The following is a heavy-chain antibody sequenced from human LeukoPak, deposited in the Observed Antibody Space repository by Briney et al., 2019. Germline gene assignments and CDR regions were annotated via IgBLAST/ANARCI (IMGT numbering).Heavy chain of an antibody. Sequence: PGGSLRLSCAASGFTFSSYSMNWVRQAPGKGREWVSSISSSSSYMYYADSVKGRFTISRDNAKNSLYMQVNSLRAEDTAVYYCARGGYSSSWYHDSWGQGTLVTVSS. CDR3: ARGGYSSSWYHDS. V-gene: IGHV3-21*01. CDR2: ISSSSSYM. CDR1: GFTFSSYS. J-gene: IGHJ4*02. D-gene: IGHD6-13*01.